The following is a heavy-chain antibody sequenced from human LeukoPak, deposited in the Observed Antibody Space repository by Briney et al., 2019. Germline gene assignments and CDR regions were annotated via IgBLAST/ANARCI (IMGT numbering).Heavy chain of an antibody. CDR3: AKGSDYYGSGIYFDY. D-gene: IGHD3-10*01. V-gene: IGHV3-23*01. Sequence: GSLRLSCAASGFTFSSYAMSWVRQAPGKGLEWVSAISGCGGSTYYADSVKGRFTISRDNSKNTLYLQMNSLRAEDTAVYYCAKGSDYYGSGIYFDYWGQGTLVTVSS. J-gene: IGHJ4*02. CDR1: GFTFSSYA. CDR2: ISGCGGST.